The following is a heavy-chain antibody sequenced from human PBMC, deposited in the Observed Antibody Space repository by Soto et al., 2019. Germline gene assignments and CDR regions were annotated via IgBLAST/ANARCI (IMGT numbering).Heavy chain of an antibody. J-gene: IGHJ4*02. CDR2: IYYSGST. CDR3: ARPDPVLRYFDWSPNFDY. Sequence: PSETLSLTFTVSGGSISSYYWSWIRQPPGKGLEWIGYIYYSGSTNYNPSLKSRGTISVDTSKNQFSLKLSSVTAADTAVYYCARPDPVLRYFDWSPNFDYWGQGTLVTVSS. V-gene: IGHV4-59*01. CDR1: GGSISSYY. D-gene: IGHD3-9*01.